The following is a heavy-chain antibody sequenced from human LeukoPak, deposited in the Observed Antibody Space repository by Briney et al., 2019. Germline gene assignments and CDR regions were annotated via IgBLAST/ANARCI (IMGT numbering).Heavy chain of an antibody. CDR2: INHSGST. CDR3: ARGGIWWELLQKWFDP. V-gene: IGHV4-34*01. D-gene: IGHD1-26*01. J-gene: IGHJ5*02. Sequence: SETLSLTCAVYGGSFSGYYWSWIRQPPGKGLEWIGEINHSGSTNYNPSLKSRVTISVDTSKNQFSLKLSSVTAADTAVYYCARGGIWWELLQKWFDPWGQGTLVTVSS. CDR1: GGSFSGYY.